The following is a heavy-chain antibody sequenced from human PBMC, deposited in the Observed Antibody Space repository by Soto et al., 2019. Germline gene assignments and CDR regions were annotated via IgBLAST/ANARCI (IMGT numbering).Heavy chain of an antibody. J-gene: IGHJ6*02. CDR3: ASLYGSGSYFGYYYGMDV. D-gene: IGHD3-10*01. CDR1: GFTFSDYY. CDR2: ISSSGSTI. Sequence: QVQLVESGGGLVKPGGSLRLSCAASGFTFSDYYMSWIRQAPGKGLEWVSYISSSGSTIYYADSVKGRFTISRDNAKNSLYLQMNSLGAEDKAVYYCASLYGSGSYFGYYYGMDVWGQGTTVTVSS. V-gene: IGHV3-11*01.